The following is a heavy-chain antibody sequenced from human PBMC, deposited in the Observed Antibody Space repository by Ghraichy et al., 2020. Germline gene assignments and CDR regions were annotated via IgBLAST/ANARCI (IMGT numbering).Heavy chain of an antibody. V-gene: IGHV3-23*01. CDR2: ISGSGGST. Sequence: GESLNISCAASGFTFSSYAMSWVRQAPGKGLEWVSAISGSGGSTYYADSVKGRFTISRDNSKNTLYLQMNSLRAEDTAVYYCAKDFPSDLWFGELLLDDAFDIWGQGTMVTVSS. CDR1: GFTFSSYA. CDR3: AKDFPSDLWFGELLLDDAFDI. J-gene: IGHJ3*02. D-gene: IGHD3-10*01.